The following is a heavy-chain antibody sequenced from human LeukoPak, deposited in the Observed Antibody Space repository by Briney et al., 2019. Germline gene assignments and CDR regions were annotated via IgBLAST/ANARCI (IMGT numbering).Heavy chain of an antibody. CDR3: ARVPPELGIDY. D-gene: IGHD6-13*01. V-gene: IGHV3-74*01. Sequence: GRSLRLSCAASGFTFSSYEMNWVRQAPGKGLVWVSRINSDGSSTSYADSVKGRFTISRDNAKNTLYLQMNSLRAEDTAVYYCARVPPELGIDYWGQGTLVTVSS. J-gene: IGHJ4*02. CDR1: GFTFSSYE. CDR2: INSDGSST.